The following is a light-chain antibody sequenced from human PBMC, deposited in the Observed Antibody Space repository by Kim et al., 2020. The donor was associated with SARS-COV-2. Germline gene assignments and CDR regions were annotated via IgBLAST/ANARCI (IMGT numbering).Light chain of an antibody. CDR2: SNN. Sequence: QSVLTHPPSASAAPGQRVTISCSGSSSNIGSNTVNWYQQLPGTAPKLLIYSNNQRPSGVPDRFSGSKSGTSASPAISGLQSEDEADYYCAAWDDSMNGWVFGGGTKLTVL. CDR1: SSNIGSNT. CDR3: AAWDDSMNGWV. V-gene: IGLV1-44*01. J-gene: IGLJ3*02.